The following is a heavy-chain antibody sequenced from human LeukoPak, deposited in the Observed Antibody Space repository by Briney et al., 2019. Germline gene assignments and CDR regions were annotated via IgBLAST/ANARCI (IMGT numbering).Heavy chain of an antibody. CDR3: ARSPYGFWSGYYGYYFDY. D-gene: IGHD3-3*01. CDR2: ISAYNGNT. CDR1: GYTFTSYG. Sequence: GASVKVSCKASGYTFTSYGISWVRQAPGQGLEWMGWISAYNGNTNYAQKLQGRVTMTTDTSTSTAYMELRSLRSDDTAVYYCARSPYGFWSGYYGYYFDYWGQGTLVTVSS. V-gene: IGHV1-18*01. J-gene: IGHJ4*02.